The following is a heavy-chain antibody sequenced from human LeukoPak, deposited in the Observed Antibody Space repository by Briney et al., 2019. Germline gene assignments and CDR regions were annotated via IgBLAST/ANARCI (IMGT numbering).Heavy chain of an antibody. D-gene: IGHD3-22*01. CDR3: ARDCGYHSSGPFDY. J-gene: IGHJ4*02. Sequence: GGSLRLSCAASGFTFSNYAMNWVRQAPGKGLEWVSIIWYDGSDEYYADSVKGRFTISGDNSKNTLYLQMNSLRAEDTAVYYCARDCGYHSSGPFDYWGQGTLVTGSS. CDR1: GFTFSNYA. CDR2: IWYDGSDE. V-gene: IGHV3-33*08.